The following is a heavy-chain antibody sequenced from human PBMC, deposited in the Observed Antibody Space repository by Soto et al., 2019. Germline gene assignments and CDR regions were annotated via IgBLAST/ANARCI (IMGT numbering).Heavy chain of an antibody. CDR3: ARQALRFSGYYYDFDY. CDR2: FDHDDGET. V-gene: IGHV1-24*01. CDR1: GYTLTELS. J-gene: IGHJ4*02. D-gene: IGHD3-22*01. Sequence: QVQLVQSGAEVKKPGASVKVSCKVSGYTLTELSMHWVRQAPGKGLEWMGGFDHDDGETIYAHKFQGRVTMTEDTSTDTAYMELSSLRSEDTAVYYCARQALRFSGYYYDFDYWGQGTLLTASA.